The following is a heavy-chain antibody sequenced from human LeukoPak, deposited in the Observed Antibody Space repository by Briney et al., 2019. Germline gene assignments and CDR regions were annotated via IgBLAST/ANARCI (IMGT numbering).Heavy chain of an antibody. Sequence: PGGSLRLSCAASGFTFSSYGMHWVRQAPGKGLEWVAFIRYDGSNKYYADSVKGRFTISRDNSKNTLYLQMNSLRAEDTAVYYCAKSNMYGAPGDAFDIWGQGTMVTVSS. CDR1: GFTFSSYG. CDR3: AKSNMYGAPGDAFDI. J-gene: IGHJ3*02. D-gene: IGHD4-17*01. V-gene: IGHV3-30*02. CDR2: IRYDGSNK.